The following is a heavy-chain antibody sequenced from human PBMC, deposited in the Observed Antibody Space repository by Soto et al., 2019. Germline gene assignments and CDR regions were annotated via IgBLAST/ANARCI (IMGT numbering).Heavy chain of an antibody. V-gene: IGHV1-69*13. Sequence: SXNVSFTASGGTXSSYAIGLVRQAPGQGLEWIGGIIPIFGTANYAQKFQGRVTIREDESASTAYMDVSSLRSEDTAVYYCARGDYCMDYWGQGTMGTVSS. CDR2: IIPIFGTA. CDR1: GGTXSSYA. J-gene: IGHJ4*02. D-gene: IGHD4-17*01. CDR3: ARGDYCMDY.